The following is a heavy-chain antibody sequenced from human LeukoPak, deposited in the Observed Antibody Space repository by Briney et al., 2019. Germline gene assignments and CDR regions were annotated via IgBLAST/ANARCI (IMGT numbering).Heavy chain of an antibody. Sequence: GASVKVSCKASGYTVTGYWIHWVRQAPGQGLEWMGCMHPNSGVTGYAQRFQGRVTMTRDTSISTAYMDLSSLRSDDTAVYYCARDPGYLQSDYWGQGTLVTVPS. J-gene: IGHJ4*02. V-gene: IGHV1-2*02. CDR3: ARDPGYLQSDY. CDR2: MHPNSGVT. D-gene: IGHD4-11*01. CDR1: GYTVTGYW.